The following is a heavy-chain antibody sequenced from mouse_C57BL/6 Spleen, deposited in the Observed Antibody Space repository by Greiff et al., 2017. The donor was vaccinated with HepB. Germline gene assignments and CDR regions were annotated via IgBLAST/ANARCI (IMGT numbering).Heavy chain of an antibody. V-gene: IGHV14-4*01. D-gene: IGHD2-14*01. J-gene: IGHJ4*01. CDR3: TTQGYYYAMDY. Sequence: VQLQQSGAELVRPGASVKLSCTASGFNIKDDYMHWVKQRPEQGLEWIGCIDPENGDTEYASKFQGKATITADTSSNTAYLQLSSLTSEDTAVYYCTTQGYYYAMDYWGQGTSVTVSS. CDR1: GFNIKDDY. CDR2: IDPENGDT.